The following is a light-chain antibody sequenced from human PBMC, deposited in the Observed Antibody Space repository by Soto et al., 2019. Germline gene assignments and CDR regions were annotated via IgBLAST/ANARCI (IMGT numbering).Light chain of an antibody. CDR1: QDISTH. CDR3: QHLNTYPIN. J-gene: IGKJ5*01. V-gene: IGKV1-9*01. Sequence: QLTHSASSLSASVLYRFTICWRASQDISTHLAWFAQKPGRAPQLLIYAASTLHSGVPSRFSGSGSGTDFTLTISSLQPEDFATYYCQHLNTYPINFGPGTQLEIK. CDR2: AAS.